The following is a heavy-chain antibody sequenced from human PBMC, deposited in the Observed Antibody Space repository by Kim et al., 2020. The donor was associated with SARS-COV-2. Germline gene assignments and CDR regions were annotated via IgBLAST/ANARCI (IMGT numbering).Heavy chain of an antibody. Sequence: SETLSLTCTVSGGSISSSSDYWVWIRQPPGKGLESIGSIYYSGSTYYNPSLKSRVTISVDTSKNQFSLKLSSVTAADTAVYYCARSIGTVVIPDWYFDLWGRGTLVTVSS. CDR1: GGSISSSSDY. J-gene: IGHJ2*01. CDR3: ARSIGTVVIPDWYFDL. D-gene: IGHD2-21*01. V-gene: IGHV4-39*01. CDR2: IYYSGST.